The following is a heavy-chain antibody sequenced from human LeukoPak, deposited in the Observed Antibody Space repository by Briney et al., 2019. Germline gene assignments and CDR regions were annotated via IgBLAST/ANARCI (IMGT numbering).Heavy chain of an antibody. D-gene: IGHD6-13*01. CDR2: INHSGST. CDR3: ARGRYSSSWHDY. J-gene: IGHJ4*02. Sequence: SETLSLTCAVYGGSFSGYYWSWIRQPPGKGLEWIGEINHSGSTNYNPSLKSRVTISVDTSKNQFSLKLSSVTAADTAVYYCARGRYSSSWHDYWGQGTLVTVSS. V-gene: IGHV4-34*01. CDR1: GGSFSGYY.